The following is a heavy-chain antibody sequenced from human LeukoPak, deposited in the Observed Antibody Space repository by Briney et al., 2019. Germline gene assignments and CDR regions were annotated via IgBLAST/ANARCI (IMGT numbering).Heavy chain of an antibody. J-gene: IGHJ6*02. CDR1: GYTFTSYD. Sequence: GASVKVSCKASGYTFTSYDINWVRQATGQGLEWMGWMNPNSGNTGYAQKFQGRVTMTRNTSISTAYMGLSSLRSEDTAVYYCARGKTRITIFGVVIYYYGMDVWGQGTTVTVSS. CDR2: MNPNSGNT. V-gene: IGHV1-8*01. CDR3: ARGKTRITIFGVVIYYYGMDV. D-gene: IGHD3-3*01.